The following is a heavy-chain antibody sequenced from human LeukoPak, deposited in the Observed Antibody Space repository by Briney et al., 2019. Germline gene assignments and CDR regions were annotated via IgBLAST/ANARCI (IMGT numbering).Heavy chain of an antibody. Sequence: ASVKVSCKASGYTFSGYYILWVRQAPGQGLESMGWINSNSGARNYAPKFQGRVTFSRDNSISTAYMELSSLRSDDTTIYYCARGRGGATTGFDHWGQGTLVTVSS. CDR1: GYTFSGYY. CDR2: INSNSGAR. J-gene: IGHJ4*02. D-gene: IGHD1-26*01. CDR3: ARGRGGATTGFDH. V-gene: IGHV1-2*02.